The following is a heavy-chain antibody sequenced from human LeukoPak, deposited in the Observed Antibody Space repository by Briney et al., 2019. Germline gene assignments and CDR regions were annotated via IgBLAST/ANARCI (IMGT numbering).Heavy chain of an antibody. Sequence: GGSLRLSCAGSGFIFSDYFRTWVRQAPGKGLEWVANIKPDGSEKYYVGSVKGRFTISRDNAKNSLYLQMSSLRAEDTAVYYCARDFSRSYYYDSSGLDYWGQGTLVTVSS. D-gene: IGHD3-22*01. CDR2: IKPDGSEK. CDR1: GFIFSDYF. V-gene: IGHV3-7*01. J-gene: IGHJ4*02. CDR3: ARDFSRSYYYDSSGLDY.